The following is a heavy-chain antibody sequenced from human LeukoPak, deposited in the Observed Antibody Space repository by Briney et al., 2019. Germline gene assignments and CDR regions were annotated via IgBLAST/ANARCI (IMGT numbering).Heavy chain of an antibody. Sequence: ASVKVSCKTSGYTFTGYYMHWVRQAPGQGLEYMGWINPSSGGTDYAQKFQGRVTMTRDSSISTAYMELSRLRSDDTAMYYCARARRSDNSWYDYWGQGTLVTVSS. J-gene: IGHJ4*02. CDR2: INPSSGGT. D-gene: IGHD6-13*01. CDR3: ARARRSDNSWYDY. V-gene: IGHV1-2*02. CDR1: GYTFTGYY.